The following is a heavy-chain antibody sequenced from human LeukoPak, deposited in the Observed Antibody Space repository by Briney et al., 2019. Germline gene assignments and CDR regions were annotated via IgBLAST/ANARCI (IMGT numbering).Heavy chain of an antibody. J-gene: IGHJ2*01. CDR2: INDDGRSA. CDR1: GLTFSSFS. CDR3: ARDLQATVTTNGWGFDL. V-gene: IGHV3-74*01. Sequence: GGSLRLSCAASGLTFSSFSMHWVRQAPGKGLVWVSRINDDGRSASYADSVKGRFTISRDNAKNTLYLQMNSLRAEDTAVYYCARDLQATVTTNGWGFDLWGRGTLVTVSS. D-gene: IGHD4-17*01.